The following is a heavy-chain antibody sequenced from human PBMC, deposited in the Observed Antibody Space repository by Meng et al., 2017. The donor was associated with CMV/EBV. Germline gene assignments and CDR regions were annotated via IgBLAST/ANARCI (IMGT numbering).Heavy chain of an antibody. CDR2: IYYSGST. V-gene: IGHV4-61*01. Sequence: LRLSCTVSGGSVSSGSYYWSWIRQPPGKGLEWIGYIYYSGSTNYNPSLKSRVTISVDTSKNQFSLKLSSVTAADTAVYYCARDRGYSSSWRRGYYGMDVWGQGTTVTVSS. CDR3: ARDRGYSSSWRRGYYGMDV. CDR1: GGSVSSGSYY. J-gene: IGHJ6*02. D-gene: IGHD6-13*01.